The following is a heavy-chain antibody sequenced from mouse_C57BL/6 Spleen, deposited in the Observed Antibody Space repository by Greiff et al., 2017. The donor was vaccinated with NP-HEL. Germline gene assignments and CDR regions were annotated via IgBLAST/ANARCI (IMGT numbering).Heavy chain of an antibody. CDR1: GYTFTSYW. CDR3: GILSHYYVSSSDY. D-gene: IGHD1-1*01. J-gene: IGHJ2*01. V-gene: IGHV1-64*01. CDR2: IHPNSGST. Sequence: QVQLKQPGAELVKPGASVKLSCKASGYTFTSYWMHWVKQRPGQGLEWIGMIHPNSGSTNYNEKFKSKATLTVDKSSSTAYMQLSSLTSEDSAVYYCGILSHYYVSSSDYWGQGTTLTVSS.